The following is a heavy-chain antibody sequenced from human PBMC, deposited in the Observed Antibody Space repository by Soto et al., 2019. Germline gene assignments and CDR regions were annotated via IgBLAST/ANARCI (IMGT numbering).Heavy chain of an antibody. V-gene: IGHV1-18*01. D-gene: IGHD2-2*01. Sequence: QVQLVQSGAEVKKPGASVKVSCKASGYTFTSYGISWVRQAPGQGLEWMGWISAYNGNTNYAQKLQGRVTMTTDTSTSTAYMERRGLRSDGTAVYYCAGEHCISTSCPGNGMDVWGQGTTVTVSS. CDR3: AGEHCISTSCPGNGMDV. CDR1: GYTFTSYG. J-gene: IGHJ6*02. CDR2: ISAYNGNT.